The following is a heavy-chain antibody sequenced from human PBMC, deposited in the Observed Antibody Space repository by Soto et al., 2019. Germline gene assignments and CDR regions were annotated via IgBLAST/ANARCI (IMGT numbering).Heavy chain of an antibody. CDR3: ARGLYYYDSRGYWGY. D-gene: IGHD3-22*01. CDR2: INAGNGNT. J-gene: IGHJ4*02. Sequence: GASVKVSCKASGYTFTSYAMHWVRQAPGQRLEWMGWINAGNGNTKYSQKFQGRVTITRDTSASTAYMELSSLRDEDTAVYYCARGLYYYDSRGYWGYWGQGTLVTVSS. CDR1: GYTFTSYA. V-gene: IGHV1-3*01.